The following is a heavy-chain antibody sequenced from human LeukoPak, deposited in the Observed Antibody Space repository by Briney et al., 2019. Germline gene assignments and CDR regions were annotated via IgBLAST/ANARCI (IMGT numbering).Heavy chain of an antibody. CDR3: ARGLGIRLLPCCYP. V-gene: IGHV4-4*07. D-gene: IGHD3-22*01. CDR2: IHISVIT. J-gene: IGHJ5*02. Sequence: WETLSLTCTPSGGSMSSYFCSSLRQAAGNRLEWTGGIHISVITNYNPSLKSPVTMSGDTSQNQFSLKLSALTAADTPAHYFARGLGIRLLPCCYPGGQGTLVTLSS. CDR1: GGSMSSYF.